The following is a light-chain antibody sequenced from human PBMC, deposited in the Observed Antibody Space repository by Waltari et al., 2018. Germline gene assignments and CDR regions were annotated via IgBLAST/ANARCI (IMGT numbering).Light chain of an antibody. CDR3: SSYTSSSTVV. V-gene: IGLV2-14*03. J-gene: IGLJ2*01. CDR2: DIS. CDR1: SSHVAGSNY. Sequence: QSALTQTASVSGSPGQSIPISCPDPSSHVAGSNYFSWYQQHPTRAPKLMIYDISNRPSGVSNRFSGSKSGNTASLTISGLQAEDEADYYCSSYTSSSTVVFGGGTKLTVL.